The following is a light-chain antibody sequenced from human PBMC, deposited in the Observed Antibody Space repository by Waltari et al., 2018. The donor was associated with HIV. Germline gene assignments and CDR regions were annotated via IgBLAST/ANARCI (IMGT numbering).Light chain of an antibody. CDR1: SGHSTYA. V-gene: IGLV4-69*01. J-gene: IGLJ3*02. CDR2: LNSDGSH. CDR3: QTWGTGILV. Sequence: QLVLTQSPSASASLGASVKLTCTLSSGHSTYAIAWHQQQPEKGPRYFMKLNSDGSHSKGGGIPDRFSGSSSGASRFLTISILQSEDEADYYCQTWGTGILVFGGGTKLTVL.